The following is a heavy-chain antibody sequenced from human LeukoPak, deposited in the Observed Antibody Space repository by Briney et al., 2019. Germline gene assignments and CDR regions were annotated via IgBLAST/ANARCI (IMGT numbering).Heavy chain of an antibody. Sequence: GASVKVSCKASGYTFTGYYMHWVRQAPGQGLEWMGWINPNSGGTNYAQKFQGRVTMTRDTSISTAYMELSRLRSDDTAVYYCARDNGASYGYENYFDYWGQGTLVTVSS. CDR2: INPNSGGT. CDR3: ARDNGASYGYENYFDY. J-gene: IGHJ4*02. D-gene: IGHD5-18*01. CDR1: GYTFTGYY. V-gene: IGHV1-2*02.